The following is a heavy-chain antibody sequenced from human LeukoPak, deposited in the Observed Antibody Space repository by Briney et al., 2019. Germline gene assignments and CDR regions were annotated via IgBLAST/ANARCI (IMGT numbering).Heavy chain of an antibody. D-gene: IGHD6-13*01. CDR2: ISGDGGST. CDR1: GFTFDDYA. V-gene: IGHV3-43*02. Sequence: GGSLRLSCAASGFTFDDYAMHWVRQAPGKGLEWVSLISGDGGSTYYADSVKGRFTISRDNSKNSLYLQMNSLRTEDTASYYCAKDSVAAAGLFDPWGQGTLVTVSS. J-gene: IGHJ5*02. CDR3: AKDSVAAAGLFDP.